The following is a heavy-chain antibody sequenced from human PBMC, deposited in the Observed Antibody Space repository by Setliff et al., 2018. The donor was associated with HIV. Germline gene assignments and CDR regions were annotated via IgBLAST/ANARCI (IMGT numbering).Heavy chain of an antibody. V-gene: IGHV1-18*01. J-gene: IGHJ4*02. D-gene: IGHD7-27*01. CDR2: ISAYNGNT. CDR1: GYTFTSYD. CDR3: ASSTADYLSIYY. Sequence: ASVKVSCKASGYTFTSYDISWVRQAPGQGLEWMGWISAYNGNTNYAQKLQGRVTMTTDTSTSTAYMELSSLRSEDTAVYYCASSTADYLSIYYWGQGTLVTVSS.